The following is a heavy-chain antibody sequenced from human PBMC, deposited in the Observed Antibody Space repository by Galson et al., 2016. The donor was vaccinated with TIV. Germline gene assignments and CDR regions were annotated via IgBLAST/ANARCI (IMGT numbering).Heavy chain of an antibody. Sequence: SLRLSCAASGLTVSANYLNWVRQAPGKGLEWVSIVYGDDNTYYADSVKGRFTISRDNSKNTEYLEMNSLRAEDTAVYYCARDRHFCTSASCYLGYYYDYGMDVWGQGTTVTVSS. CDR2: VYGDDNT. CDR3: ARDRHFCTSASCYLGYYYDYGMDV. J-gene: IGHJ6*02. D-gene: IGHD2-2*01. V-gene: IGHV3-53*01. CDR1: GLTVSANY.